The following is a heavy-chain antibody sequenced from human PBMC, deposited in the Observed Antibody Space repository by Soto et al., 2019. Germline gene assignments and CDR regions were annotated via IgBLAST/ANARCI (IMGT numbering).Heavy chain of an antibody. CDR2: IIPIFGTA. V-gene: IGHV1-69*13. CDR3: ARVGSSYSYYFDY. Sequence: SVKVSCKASGGTFSSYAISWVRQAPGQGLEWMGGIIPIFGTANYAQKFQGRVTITADESTSTAYMELSSLRSEDTAVYYCARVGSSYSYYFDYWGQGTLVTSPQ. J-gene: IGHJ4*02. D-gene: IGHD6-13*01. CDR1: GGTFSSYA.